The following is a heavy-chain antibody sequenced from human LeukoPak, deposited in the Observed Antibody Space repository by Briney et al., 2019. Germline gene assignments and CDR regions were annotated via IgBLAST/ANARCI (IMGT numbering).Heavy chain of an antibody. Sequence: GGSLRLSCAASGFTFDDYAMHWVRQAPGKGLEWVSTIRGGGGSTYYADSVKGRFTISRDNSKNTLYLQMNGLRAEDTAVYYCAKGGVPEYCSGGSCYSFDYWGQGTLVTVSS. J-gene: IGHJ4*02. V-gene: IGHV3-23*01. CDR3: AKGGVPEYCSGGSCYSFDY. CDR1: GFTFDDYA. CDR2: IRGGGGST. D-gene: IGHD2-15*01.